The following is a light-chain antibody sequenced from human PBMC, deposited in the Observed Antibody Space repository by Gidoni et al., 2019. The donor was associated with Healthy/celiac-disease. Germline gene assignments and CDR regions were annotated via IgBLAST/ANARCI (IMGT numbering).Light chain of an antibody. V-gene: IGLV2-14*01. CDR1: SSAVGGYNY. CDR3: NSYTSSSTLV. Sequence: QSALTQPASVSGSPGQSITISCTGTSSAVGGYNYVSWYQQHPGKAPKLMIYEVSNRPSGVSNRFSGSKSGNTASLTISGLQAEDEADYYCNSYTSSSTLVFGGGTKLTVL. J-gene: IGLJ2*01. CDR2: EVS.